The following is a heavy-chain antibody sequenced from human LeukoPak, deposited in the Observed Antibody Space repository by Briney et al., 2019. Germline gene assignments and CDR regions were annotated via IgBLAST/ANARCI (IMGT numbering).Heavy chain of an antibody. CDR2: INSDGSST. V-gene: IGHV3-74*01. CDR1: GFTFGSYW. Sequence: GGSLRLSCAASGFTFGSYWMHWVRQAPGKGLLWVSRINSDGSSTSYADSVKGRFTISRDNAKNTLYLQMNSLRAEDTAVYYCARRIAAAAAPYYFDYWGQGTLVTVSS. CDR3: ARRIAAAAAPYYFDY. D-gene: IGHD6-13*01. J-gene: IGHJ4*02.